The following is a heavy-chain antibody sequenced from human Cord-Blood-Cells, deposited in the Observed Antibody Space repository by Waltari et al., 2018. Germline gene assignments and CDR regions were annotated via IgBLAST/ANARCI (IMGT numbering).Heavy chain of an antibody. CDR2: INPSGGST. Sequence: QVQLVQSGAEVKKPGASVKVSCKASGYTFTSYYMHWVRQAPGQGLEWMEIINPSGGSTSYAQKFQGRVTMTRDTSTSTVYMELSSLRSEDTAVYYCARDIRPYLSSSSFDYWGQGTLVTVSS. CDR3: ARDIRPYLSSSSFDY. D-gene: IGHD6-6*01. CDR1: GYTFTSYY. V-gene: IGHV1-46*01. J-gene: IGHJ4*02.